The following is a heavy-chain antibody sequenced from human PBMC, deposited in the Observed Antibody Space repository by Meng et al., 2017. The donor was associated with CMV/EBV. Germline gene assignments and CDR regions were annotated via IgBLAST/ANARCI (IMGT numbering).Heavy chain of an antibody. V-gene: IGHV3-66*02. CDR3: ARGDYGDYVNDY. D-gene: IGHD4-17*01. CDR2: IYSGGST. J-gene: IGHJ4*02. Sequence: SCAASGFTVSSNYMSWVRQAPGKGLEWVSVIYSGGSTYYPDSVKGRFTISRDNSKNTLYLQMNSLRAEDTAVYYCARGDYGDYVNDYWGQGTLVTVSS. CDR1: GFTVSSNY.